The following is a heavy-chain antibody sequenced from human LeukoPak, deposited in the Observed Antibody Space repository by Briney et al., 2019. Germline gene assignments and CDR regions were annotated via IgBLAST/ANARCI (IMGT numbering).Heavy chain of an antibody. Sequence: EPSQTLSLTCTVSGGSISSGSYYWSWIRQPAGKGLEWIGRIYTSGSTNYNPSLKSRVTISVDTSKNQFSLKVSPVTAADTAVYYCARAVVADTNWFDPWGQGTLVTVSS. V-gene: IGHV4-61*02. D-gene: IGHD2-15*01. CDR2: IYTSGST. CDR3: ARAVVADTNWFDP. J-gene: IGHJ5*02. CDR1: GGSISSGSYY.